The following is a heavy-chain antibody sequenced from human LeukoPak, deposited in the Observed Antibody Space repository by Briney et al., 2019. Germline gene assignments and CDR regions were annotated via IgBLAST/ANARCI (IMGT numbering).Heavy chain of an antibody. CDR1: GGSFSGYH. Sequence: SETLSLTCAVYGGSFSGYHWIWIRQPPGKGLEWIGEINHSGSTNYKPSLKSRVTISVDTSKNQFSLYYCARGRGVTGTQGLLDSWGQGNMVTVSS. J-gene: IGHJ4*02. CDR3: LDS. CDR2: INHSGST. D-gene: IGHD1-1*01. V-gene: IGHV4-34*01.